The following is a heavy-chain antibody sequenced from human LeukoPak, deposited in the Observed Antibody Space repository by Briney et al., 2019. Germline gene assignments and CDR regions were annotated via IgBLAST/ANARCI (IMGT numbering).Heavy chain of an antibody. Sequence: GGSLRLSCAASGFTFSSYSMNWVRQAPGKGLEWVSSISSSSSYIYYADSVKGRFTISRDNAKNSLYLQMNSLRAEDTAVYYCSRLGCGGDCYFDYWGQGTLVTVSS. CDR2: ISSSSSYI. J-gene: IGHJ4*02. CDR1: GFTFSSYS. V-gene: IGHV3-21*04. D-gene: IGHD2-21*02. CDR3: SRLGCGGDCYFDY.